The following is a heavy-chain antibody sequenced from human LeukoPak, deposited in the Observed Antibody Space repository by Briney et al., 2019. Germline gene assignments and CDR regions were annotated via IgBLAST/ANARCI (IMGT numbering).Heavy chain of an antibody. V-gene: IGHV1-46*01. CDR3: ASNLAYCGGDCGGMDV. CDR1: GYTFTSYY. J-gene: IGHJ6*02. CDR2: INPSGGST. Sequence: ASVKVSCKASGYTFTSYYMHWVRQAPGQGLEWMGIINPSGGSTSYAQKFQGRVTMTRDTSTSTVYMELSSLRSEDTAVYYCASNLAYCGGDCGGMDVWGQGTMVTVSS. D-gene: IGHD2-21*02.